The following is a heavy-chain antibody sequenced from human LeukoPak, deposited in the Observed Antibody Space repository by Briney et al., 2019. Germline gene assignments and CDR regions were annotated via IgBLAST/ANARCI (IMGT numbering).Heavy chain of an antibody. Sequence: GRSLRPSCAASGFTFSSYAIDWVRQAPGKGLEWVALISYDGSKKYYAESVKGRFTISRDNSKNTLYLQMNSLRPEDTAVYYCARNNIFGYASGWPLDYWGQGTLVTVSS. D-gene: IGHD6-19*01. J-gene: IGHJ4*02. CDR1: GFTFSSYA. CDR3: ARNNIFGYASGWPLDY. CDR2: ISYDGSKK. V-gene: IGHV3-30-3*01.